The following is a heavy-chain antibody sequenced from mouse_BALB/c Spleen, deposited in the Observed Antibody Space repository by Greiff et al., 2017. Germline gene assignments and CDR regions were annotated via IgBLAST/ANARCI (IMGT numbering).Heavy chain of an antibody. CDR3: ARYDYAMDY. V-gene: IGHV5-17*02. J-gene: IGHJ4*01. CDR2: ISSGSSTI. CDR1: GFTFSSFG. Sequence: EVKLVESGGGLVQPGGSRKLSCAASGFTFSSFGMHWVRQAPEKGLEWVAYISSGSSTIYYADTVKGRFTISRDNPKNTLFLQMTSLWSEDTAMYYCARYDYAMDYWGQGTSVTVSS. D-gene: IGHD2-14*01.